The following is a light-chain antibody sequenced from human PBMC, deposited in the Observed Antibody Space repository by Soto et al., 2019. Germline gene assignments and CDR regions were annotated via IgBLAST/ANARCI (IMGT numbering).Light chain of an antibody. V-gene: IGKV3-20*01. CDR3: QQYGSSPFT. Sequence: TVLTQSPGALSLSPGESATLSCRASQSVSDSHVAWYQQRPGQAPRLLIFDASRRDIGVPDRFSGSGSGTVFTLTISRLEPADFAVYYCQQYGSSPFTFGGGTKVDIK. CDR1: QSVSDSH. CDR2: DAS. J-gene: IGKJ4*02.